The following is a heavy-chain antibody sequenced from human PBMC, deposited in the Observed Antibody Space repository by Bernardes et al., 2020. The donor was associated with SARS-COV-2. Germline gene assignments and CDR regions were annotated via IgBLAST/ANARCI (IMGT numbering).Heavy chain of an antibody. Sequence: GGSLRLSCAASGFTFSDYYMSWIRQAPGKGLEWVSYISSSSSYTNYADSVKGRFTISRDNAKNSLYLQMNSLRAEDTAVYYCARATVTTSYGMDVWGQGTTVTVSS. J-gene: IGHJ6*02. D-gene: IGHD4-17*01. CDR1: GFTFSDYY. CDR2: ISSSSSYT. V-gene: IGHV3-11*06. CDR3: ARATVTTSYGMDV.